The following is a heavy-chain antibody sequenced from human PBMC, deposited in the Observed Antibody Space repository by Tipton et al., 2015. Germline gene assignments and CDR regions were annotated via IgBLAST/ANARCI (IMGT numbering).Heavy chain of an antibody. V-gene: IGHV3-74*01. Sequence: GSLRLSCAASGFTFSNYLMGWVRQAPGKGLAWVSRINSDGSSIRYADSEKGRFTISRDNAKNTLYLQMNILRAEDTAVYYCARATYYYDSSGPESYYYYYGMDVWGQGTTVTVSS. CDR3: ARATYYYDSSGPESYYYYYGMDV. J-gene: IGHJ6*02. CDR1: GFTFSNYL. CDR2: INSDGSSI. D-gene: IGHD3-22*01.